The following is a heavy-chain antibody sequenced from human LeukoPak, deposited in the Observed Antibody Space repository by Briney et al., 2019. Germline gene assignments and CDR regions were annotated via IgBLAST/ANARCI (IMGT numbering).Heavy chain of an antibody. J-gene: IGHJ5*02. CDR3: ARSRLRYYYGSGSYGWFDP. V-gene: IGHV1-2*02. D-gene: IGHD3-10*01. Sequence: ASVKVSCKASGYTFTGYYIHWVRQAPGQGLEWMGWINPNRGGTNYAQKFQGRVTMTRDTSISTAYMELSRLRSDDTAVYYCARSRLRYYYGSGSYGWFDPWGQGTLVTVSS. CDR2: INPNRGGT. CDR1: GYTFTGYY.